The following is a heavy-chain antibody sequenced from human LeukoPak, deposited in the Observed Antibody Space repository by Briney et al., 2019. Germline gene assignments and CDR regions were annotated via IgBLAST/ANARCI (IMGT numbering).Heavy chain of an antibody. J-gene: IGHJ3*01. D-gene: IGHD3-10*02. CDR1: GFTFSSYG. V-gene: IGHV3-23*01. CDR3: AKCSASYSNDAFDV. Sequence: GGSLRLSCAASGFTFSSYGMSWVRQAPGKGLEWVSSIGDSRGSTYYADSVKGRFTISRDNSKNTLYLQMNSLRAEDTAIYYCAKCSASYSNDAFDVWGRGTMVTVSS. CDR2: IGDSRGST.